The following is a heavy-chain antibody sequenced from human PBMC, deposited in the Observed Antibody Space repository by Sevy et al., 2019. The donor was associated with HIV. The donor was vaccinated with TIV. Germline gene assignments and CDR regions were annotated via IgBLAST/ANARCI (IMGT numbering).Heavy chain of an antibody. CDR1: GGSISSSSYY. Sequence: SETLSLTCTVSGGSISSSSYYWGWIRQRPGKGLEWSESIYYSGSAYYNPSLKSRVTISVDTSKNQFSLKLSSVTAADTAVYYCARGIGDYYGSGSYYRQNWFDPWGQGTLVTVSS. CDR3: ARGIGDYYGSGSYYRQNWFDP. J-gene: IGHJ5*02. CDR2: IYYSGSA. V-gene: IGHV4-39*01. D-gene: IGHD3-10*01.